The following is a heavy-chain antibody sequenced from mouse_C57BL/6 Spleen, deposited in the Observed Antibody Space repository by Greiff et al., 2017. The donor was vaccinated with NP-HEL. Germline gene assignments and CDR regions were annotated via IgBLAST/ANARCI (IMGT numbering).Heavy chain of an antibody. J-gene: IGHJ3*01. D-gene: IGHD1-1*01. CDR3: ARLRYYYGSSYGFAY. CDR2: IGPGSGST. V-gene: IGHV1-77*01. CDR1: GYTFTDYY. Sequence: VQLQQSGAELVKPGASVKISCKASGYTFTDYYINWVKQRPGQGLEWIGKIGPGSGSTYYNEKFKGKATLTADKSSSTAYMQLSSLTSEDSAVYFCARLRYYYGSSYGFAYWGQGTLVTVSA.